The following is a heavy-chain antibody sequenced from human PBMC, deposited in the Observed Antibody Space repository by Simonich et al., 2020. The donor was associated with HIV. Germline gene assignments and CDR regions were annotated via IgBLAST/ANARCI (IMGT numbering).Heavy chain of an antibody. Sequence: EVQLVESGGGLVQPGGSLRLSCAASGFTFRSYWMSWVRQAPGKGLEWVATIKEDGSEKYYVDSVKGRFTISRDNAKNSLYLQMNSLRGEDSAVYYCASSRYIASYDIWGQGTMVTVSS. D-gene: IGHD1-26*01. CDR1: GFTFRSYW. CDR3: ASSRYIASYDI. V-gene: IGHV3-7*01. J-gene: IGHJ3*02. CDR2: IKEDGSEK.